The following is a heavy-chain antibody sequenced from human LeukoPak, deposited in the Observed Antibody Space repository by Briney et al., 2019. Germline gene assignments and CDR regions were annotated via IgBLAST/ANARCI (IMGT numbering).Heavy chain of an antibody. CDR1: GYTFTVHY. Sequence: ASVKVSCKASGYTFTVHYLHWLRQAPGQGLEWMGWIKPDSGATNFAHNFQGRVTMTSDTSINTAYMELSSLTSDDSAMYYCARDHDYGPDYWGQGTLVTVSA. V-gene: IGHV1-2*02. D-gene: IGHD4/OR15-4a*01. CDR2: IKPDSGAT. J-gene: IGHJ4*02. CDR3: ARDHDYGPDY.